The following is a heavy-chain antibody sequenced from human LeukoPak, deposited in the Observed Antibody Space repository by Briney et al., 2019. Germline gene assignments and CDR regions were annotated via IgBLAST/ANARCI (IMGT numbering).Heavy chain of an antibody. V-gene: IGHV3-33*01. CDR3: ARDWAGIAAAGLFDY. D-gene: IGHD6-13*01. Sequence: GGSLRLSCAASGFTFSSYGMHWVRQAPGKGLEWVAVIWYDGSNKYYADSVKGRFTISRDNSKNTLYLQMNSLRAEDTAVCYCARDWAGIAAAGLFDYWGQGTLVTVSS. J-gene: IGHJ4*02. CDR1: GFTFSSYG. CDR2: IWYDGSNK.